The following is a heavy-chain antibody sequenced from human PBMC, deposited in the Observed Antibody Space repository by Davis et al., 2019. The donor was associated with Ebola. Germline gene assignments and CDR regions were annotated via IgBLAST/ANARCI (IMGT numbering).Heavy chain of an antibody. D-gene: IGHD1-26*01. V-gene: IGHV3-74*01. CDR2: IKSDGSST. CDR3: ARELVWAEWELLRGDDAFDI. J-gene: IGHJ3*02. CDR1: GFTFSDYW. Sequence: HTGGSLRLSCAASGFTFSDYWMHWVRHAPGKGLVWVSRIKSDGSSTSYADSVKGRFTISRDNAKNSLYLQMNSLRAEDTAVYYCARELVWAEWELLRGDDAFDIWGQGTMVTVSS.